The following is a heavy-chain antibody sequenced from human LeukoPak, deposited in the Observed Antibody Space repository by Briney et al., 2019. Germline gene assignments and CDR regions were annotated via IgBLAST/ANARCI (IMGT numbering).Heavy chain of an antibody. CDR1: GGTFSSYA. J-gene: IGHJ4*02. CDR3: ARDRGDGYTSRCFCY. Sequence: SVKVSCKASGGTFSSYAISWVRQAPGQGLAWMGGIIPVFGTTNCAQKLQGRDTINKDESTRTAYMEVASLRSEDTAVYYCARDRGDGYTSRCFCYWGQGTLVTVSS. D-gene: IGHD5-24*01. V-gene: IGHV1-69*05. CDR2: IIPVFGTT.